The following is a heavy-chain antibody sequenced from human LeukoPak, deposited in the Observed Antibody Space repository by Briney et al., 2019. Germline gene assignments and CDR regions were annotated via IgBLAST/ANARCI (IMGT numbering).Heavy chain of an antibody. J-gene: IGHJ3*02. CDR2: IYYSGST. CDR3: ARRNKVGARALLI. Sequence: PSETLSLTCTVSGGSISSYYWSWIRQPPGKGLEWIGYIYYSGSTNYNPSLKSRVTISVDTSKNQFSLKLSSVTAADTAVYYCARRNKVGARALLIWGQGTMVTVSS. D-gene: IGHD1-26*01. V-gene: IGHV4-59*08. CDR1: GGSISSYY.